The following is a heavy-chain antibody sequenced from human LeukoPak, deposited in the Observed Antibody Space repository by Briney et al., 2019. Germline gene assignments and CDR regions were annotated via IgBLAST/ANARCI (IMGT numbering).Heavy chain of an antibody. Sequence: SQTLSLTCAISGDSVSSNSAAWNWIRQSPSRGLEWLGRTYYRSKWYNDYALSAKSRISINPDTSKNQFSLQLNSVTPEDTAVYYCASDLYRGSGWEHFDYWGQGTLVTVSS. J-gene: IGHJ4*02. D-gene: IGHD6-25*01. V-gene: IGHV6-1*01. CDR2: TYYRSKWYN. CDR1: GDSVSSNSAA. CDR3: ASDLYRGSGWEHFDY.